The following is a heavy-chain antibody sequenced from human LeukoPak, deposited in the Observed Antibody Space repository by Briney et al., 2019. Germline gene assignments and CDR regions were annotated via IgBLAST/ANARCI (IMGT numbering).Heavy chain of an antibody. Sequence: SETLSLTCAVYGGSFSGYYWSWIRQPPGKGLEWIGEINHSGSTNYNPSLKSRVTISVDTSKIQFSLKLSSVTAADTAVYYCARGVNNWNVDVFDIWGQGTMVTVSS. CDR1: GGSFSGYY. J-gene: IGHJ3*02. CDR3: ARGVNNWNVDVFDI. D-gene: IGHD1-20*01. CDR2: INHSGST. V-gene: IGHV4-34*01.